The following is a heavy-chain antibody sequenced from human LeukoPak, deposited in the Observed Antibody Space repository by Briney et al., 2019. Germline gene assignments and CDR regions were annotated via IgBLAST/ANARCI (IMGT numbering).Heavy chain of an antibody. CDR1: GYTFTSYG. CDR2: ISAYNGNT. J-gene: IGHJ4*02. Sequence: ASVKVSCKASGYTFTSYGISRVRQAPGQGLEWMGWISAYNGNTNYAQKLQGRVTMTTDTSTSTAYMELRSLRSDDTAVYYCARERGVVVPAAMVDYWGQGTLVTVSS. V-gene: IGHV1-18*01. D-gene: IGHD2-2*01. CDR3: ARERGVVVPAAMVDY.